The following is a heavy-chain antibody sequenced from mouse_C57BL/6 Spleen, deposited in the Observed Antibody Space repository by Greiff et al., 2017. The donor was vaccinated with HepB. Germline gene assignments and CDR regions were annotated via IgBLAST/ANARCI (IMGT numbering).Heavy chain of an antibody. CDR3: AKGQLRSPFAY. J-gene: IGHJ3*01. D-gene: IGHD3-2*02. CDR1: GFTFTDYY. Sequence: EVQLVESGGGLVQPGGSLSLSCAASGFTFTDYYMSWVRQPPGKALEWLGFIRNKANGYTTEYSASVKGRFTISRDNSQSILYLQMNALRAEDSATYYCAKGQLRSPFAYWGQGTLVTVSA. V-gene: IGHV7-3*01. CDR2: IRNKANGYTT.